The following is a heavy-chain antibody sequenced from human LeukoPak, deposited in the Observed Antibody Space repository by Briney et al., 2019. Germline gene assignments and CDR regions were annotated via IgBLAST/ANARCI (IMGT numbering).Heavy chain of an antibody. V-gene: IGHV4-59*08. CDR3: ARGVVVTATMYYLDY. Sequence: PSETLSLTCTVSGGSISSYYWSWIRQPPGKGLEWIGYIYYSGSTNYNPSLKSRVTISVDTSKNQFSLKLSSVTAADTAVYYCARGVVVTATMYYLDYWGQGTLVTVSS. CDR1: GGSISSYY. CDR2: IYYSGST. J-gene: IGHJ4*02. D-gene: IGHD2-21*02.